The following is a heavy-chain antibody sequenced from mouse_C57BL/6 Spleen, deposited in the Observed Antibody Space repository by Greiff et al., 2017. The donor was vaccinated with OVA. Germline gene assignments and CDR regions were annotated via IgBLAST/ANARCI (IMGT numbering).Heavy chain of an antibody. Sequence: VQLQQSGAELVKPGASVKISCTASGYAFSSYWMNWVKQRPGKGLAWIGRIDPNSGGTKYNEKFKSKATLPVDKPSSTAYMQLSSLTSEDSAVYYCARVTLTGTSGFDYWGQGTTLTVSS. V-gene: IGHV1-72*01. J-gene: IGHJ2*01. D-gene: IGHD4-1*01. CDR2: IDPNSGGT. CDR3: ARVTLTGTSGFDY. CDR1: GYAFSSYW.